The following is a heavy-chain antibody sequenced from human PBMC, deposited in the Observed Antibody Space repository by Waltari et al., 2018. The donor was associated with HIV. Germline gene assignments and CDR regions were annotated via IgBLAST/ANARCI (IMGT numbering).Heavy chain of an antibody. CDR3: ARRAVRGGNWFDP. CDR1: GYSFTSYW. Sequence: EVQLVQSGAEVKKPGESMKIPCKGSGYSFTSYWIGWWRQMPGKGLEWMGIIYPGDSDTSYSPSFQGQVTISADKSISTAYLQWSSLKASDTAMYYFARRAVRGGNWFDPWGQGILVTVSS. J-gene: IGHJ5*02. CDR2: IYPGDSDT. V-gene: IGHV5-51*03. D-gene: IGHD3-10*01.